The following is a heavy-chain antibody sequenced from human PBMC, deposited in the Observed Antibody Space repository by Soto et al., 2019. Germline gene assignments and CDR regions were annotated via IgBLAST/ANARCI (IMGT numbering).Heavy chain of an antibody. J-gene: IGHJ4*02. D-gene: IGHD3-22*01. CDR3: ANRNYYAKSGYTFPYFDF. V-gene: IGHV3-23*01. CDR1: GFTFSNYD. CDR2: ISGSGDRT. Sequence: EVQLLESGGGIVQPGGPLRLSCVASGFTFSNYDMSWVRQAPGKGLDWVSTISGSGDRTYYADSVKGRLTISRDNSRNTVYLQMNSLRVEDTAVYYCANRNYYAKSGYTFPYFDFWGQGNLVTVSS.